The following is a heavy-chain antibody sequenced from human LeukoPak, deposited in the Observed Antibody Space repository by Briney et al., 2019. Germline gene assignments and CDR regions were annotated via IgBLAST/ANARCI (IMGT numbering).Heavy chain of an antibody. Sequence: GGSLRLSCAASGFTVSSNYMSWVRQAPGKGPEWVSVIYSGGSTYYADSVKGRFTISRDNSKNTLYLQMNSLRAEDTAVYYCAKDRDSGYEALDYWGQGTLVTVSS. J-gene: IGHJ4*02. CDR1: GFTVSSNY. V-gene: IGHV3-53*01. D-gene: IGHD5-12*01. CDR3: AKDRDSGYEALDY. CDR2: IYSGGST.